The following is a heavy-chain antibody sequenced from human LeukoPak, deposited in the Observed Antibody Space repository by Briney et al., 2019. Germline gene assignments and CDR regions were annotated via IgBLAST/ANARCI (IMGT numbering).Heavy chain of an antibody. V-gene: IGHV3-7*01. CDR2: IKQDGSEK. D-gene: IGHD4-17*01. J-gene: IGHJ4*02. Sequence: GSLRLSCAASGFTFSSYWMSWVRQAPGKGLEWVANIKQDGSEKYYVDSVKGRFTISRVNAKNSLYLQMNSLRAEDTAVYYCARWDDYGDYHPGLFDYWGQGTLVTVSS. CDR1: GFTFSSYW. CDR3: ARWDDYGDYHPGLFDY.